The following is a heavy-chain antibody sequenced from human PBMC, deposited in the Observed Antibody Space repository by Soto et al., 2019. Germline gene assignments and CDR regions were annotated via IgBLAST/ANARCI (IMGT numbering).Heavy chain of an antibody. CDR2: IYYSGST. J-gene: IGHJ6*02. CDR3: ARDSRRDLDFSGSWLNYYCYGMDV. V-gene: IGHV4-59*01. Sequence: LSLTCTVSGGSISSYYWSWIRQPPGKGLEWIGYIYYSGSTNYNPSLKSRVTISVDTSKNQFSLKLSSVTAADTAVYYCARDSRRDLDFSGSWLNYYCYGMDVWGQGTTVTVSS. D-gene: IGHD6-13*01. CDR1: GGSISSYY.